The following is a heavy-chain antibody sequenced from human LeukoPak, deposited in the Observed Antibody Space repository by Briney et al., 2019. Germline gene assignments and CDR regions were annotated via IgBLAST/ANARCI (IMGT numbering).Heavy chain of an antibody. CDR1: GGSISSYY. J-gene: IGHJ4*02. CDR3: ARHGTDSSGYLPLDY. Sequence: PSETLSLTCTVSGGSISSYYWSWIRQPPGKGLEWIGYIYYSGSTNFNPSLKSRVTIPVDTSKNQFSLKLSSVTAADTAVYYCARHGTDSSGYLPLDYWGQGTLVTVSS. V-gene: IGHV4-59*08. D-gene: IGHD3-22*01. CDR2: IYYSGST.